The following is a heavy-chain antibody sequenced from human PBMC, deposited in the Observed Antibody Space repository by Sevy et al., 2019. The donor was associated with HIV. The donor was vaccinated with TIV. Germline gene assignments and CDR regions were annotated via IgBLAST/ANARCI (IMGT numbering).Heavy chain of an antibody. J-gene: IGHJ6*02. Sequence: ASVKVSCKASGYTFTSYGISWVRQAPGQGLEWMGWISAYNGNTNYPQKLQGRVTMTTDTSISTAYTELRSLRSDDTASSYCARYQSSSRDYGMDVWGQGTTVTVSS. CDR1: GYTFTSYG. V-gene: IGHV1-18*01. CDR2: ISAYNGNT. CDR3: ARYQSSSRDYGMDV. D-gene: IGHD6-6*01.